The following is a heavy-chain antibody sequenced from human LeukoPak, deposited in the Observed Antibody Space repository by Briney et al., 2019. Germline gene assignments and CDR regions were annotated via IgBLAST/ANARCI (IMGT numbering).Heavy chain of an antibody. CDR3: ARGGGTFEY. D-gene: IGHD2/OR15-2a*01. Sequence: GGSLRHSCAASGLTYSSYWMSWVRQAPGKGLEGVANIKQDGNEKNYVDSVEGRFTISRDNAKNSLYLQMNSLRAEDTAVFHCARGGGTFEYWGQGTLVTVPS. CDR1: GLTYSSYW. CDR2: IKQDGNEK. J-gene: IGHJ4*02. V-gene: IGHV3-7*01.